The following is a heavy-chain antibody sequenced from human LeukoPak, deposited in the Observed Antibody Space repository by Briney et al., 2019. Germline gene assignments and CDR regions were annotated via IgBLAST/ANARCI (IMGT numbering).Heavy chain of an antibody. Sequence: PGGSLRLSCAASGFTFSSYAINWVSQAPGKGREWVSIISGSGGSTYYADSVKGRFTISRDNSKSTLYLQMNSLRAEDTAVYYCAKGTKLAVAANNYFDYWGQGTLLTVSS. V-gene: IGHV3-23*01. CDR2: ISGSGGST. CDR3: AKGTKLAVAANNYFDY. J-gene: IGHJ4*02. D-gene: IGHD2-15*01. CDR1: GFTFSSYA.